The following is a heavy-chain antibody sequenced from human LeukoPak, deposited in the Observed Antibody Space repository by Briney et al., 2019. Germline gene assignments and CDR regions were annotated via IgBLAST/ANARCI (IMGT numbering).Heavy chain of an antibody. Sequence: GGSLRLSCAASGFTFDDYAMHWVRQPPGKGLEWVSAIRGSGDSTYYAEPVKGRFTISRDNSKNTLYLQMNSLRAEDTAVYYCAKRFRGTSGLYYFDSWGQGTLVTVSS. CDR3: AKRFRGTSGLYYFDS. CDR1: GFTFDDYA. CDR2: IRGSGDST. D-gene: IGHD2/OR15-2a*01. V-gene: IGHV3-23*01. J-gene: IGHJ4*02.